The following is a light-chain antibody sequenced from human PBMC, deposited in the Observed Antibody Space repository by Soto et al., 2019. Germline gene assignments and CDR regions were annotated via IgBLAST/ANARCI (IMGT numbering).Light chain of an antibody. CDR3: QQYNSYSPWT. Sequence: DIQMTQSPSTLSASVGDRVTITCRASQSISIWLAWYQQKPGKAPKLLIYDASSLESGVPSRFSGSGSGTEFTLTISSLQPDDFATYYCQQYNSYSPWTFGPGTKVDIK. V-gene: IGKV1-5*01. J-gene: IGKJ1*01. CDR2: DAS. CDR1: QSISIW.